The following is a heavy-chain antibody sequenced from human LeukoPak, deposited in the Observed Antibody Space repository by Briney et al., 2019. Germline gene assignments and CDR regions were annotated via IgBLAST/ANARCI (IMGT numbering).Heavy chain of an antibody. CDR3: AKDPRDHSYGWSWRYFDY. CDR1: GFTFSSYV. Sequence: GGSLRLSCAASGFTFSSYVMHWVRQAPGKGLEWVAFIRYDGSNKYYADSVKGRFTISRDNSKNTLYPQMNSLRAEDTAVYYCAKDPRDHSYGWSWRYFDYWGQGTLVTVSS. D-gene: IGHD5-18*01. CDR2: IRYDGSNK. J-gene: IGHJ4*02. V-gene: IGHV3-30*02.